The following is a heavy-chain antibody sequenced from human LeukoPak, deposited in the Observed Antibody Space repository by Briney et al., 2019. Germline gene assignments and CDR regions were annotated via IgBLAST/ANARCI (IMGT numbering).Heavy chain of an antibody. CDR3: ATVRGSGSSSRYDAFDL. D-gene: IGHD1-26*01. V-gene: IGHV1-46*01. J-gene: IGHJ3*01. CDR1: GYTFTSYY. Sequence: ASVTVSCKASGYTFTSYYIHWVRQAPGPGLEWMTLINPSGGSTVYAQRFQGRVTMTRDMSTSTVYMELSSLRSEDTAVYYCATVRGSGSSSRYDAFDLWGQGTMVTVSS. CDR2: INPSGGST.